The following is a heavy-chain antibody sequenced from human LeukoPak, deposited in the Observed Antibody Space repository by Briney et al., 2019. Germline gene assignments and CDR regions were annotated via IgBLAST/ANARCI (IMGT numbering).Heavy chain of an antibody. J-gene: IGHJ4*02. CDR1: GYNFTTYF. CDR3: AKTSCAGDCYFDF. D-gene: IGHD2-21*02. CDR2: INAHNGRT. Sequence: ASVQVSCKASGYNFTTYFFTWVRQATAQGLEWMGSINAHNGRTDYADQTKERHTTTTDTSTSTASFQLRNSRSDDTAIYYYAKTSCAGDCYFDFWGQGTLVTVSS. V-gene: IGHV1-18*04.